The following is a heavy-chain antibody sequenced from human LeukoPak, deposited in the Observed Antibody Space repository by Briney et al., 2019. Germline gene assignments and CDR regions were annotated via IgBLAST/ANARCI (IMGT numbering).Heavy chain of an antibody. V-gene: IGHV3-73*01. J-gene: IGHJ4*02. CDR3: TTTTRYSGSYHFDY. CDR1: GFTFSGSA. Sequence: PGGSLRLSCAASGFTFSGSAMHWVRQASGKGLEWVGRIRSKANSYATAYAASVKGRFTISRDDSKNTAYLQMSSLKTEDTAVYYCTTTTRYSGSYHFDYWGQGTLVAVSS. D-gene: IGHD1-26*01. CDR2: IRSKANSYAT.